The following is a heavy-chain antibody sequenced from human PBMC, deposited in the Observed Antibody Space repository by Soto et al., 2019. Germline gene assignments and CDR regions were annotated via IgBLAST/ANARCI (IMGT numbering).Heavy chain of an antibody. CDR2: IGSGGNT. Sequence: LRLSCAASGFTFSSYAMSWVRQAPGKGLEWVSGIGSGGNTYYVDSVKGRFTISRDNSKNTLYLQMNSLRAEDTAVYYCAKEPELGPYWGQGTLVTVSS. CDR1: GFTFSSYA. J-gene: IGHJ4*02. CDR3: AKEPELGPY. D-gene: IGHD7-27*01. V-gene: IGHV3-23*01.